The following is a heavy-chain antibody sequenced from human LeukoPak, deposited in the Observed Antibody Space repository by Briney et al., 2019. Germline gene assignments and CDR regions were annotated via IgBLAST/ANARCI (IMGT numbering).Heavy chain of an antibody. CDR2: IKQDESEK. Sequence: PGGSLRLSCAVSGFTFSSYWLSWVRQAPGKGLEWVANIKQDESEKHYADSVKGRFTISRDNAKNSLYLQMNSLTAEDTAVFYCARRRYGEAFNVWGQGTMVTVSS. D-gene: IGHD3-9*01. CDR3: ARRRYGEAFNV. J-gene: IGHJ3*01. CDR1: GFTFSSYW. V-gene: IGHV3-7*01.